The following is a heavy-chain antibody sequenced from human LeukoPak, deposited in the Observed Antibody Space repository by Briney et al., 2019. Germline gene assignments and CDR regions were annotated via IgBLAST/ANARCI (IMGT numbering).Heavy chain of an antibody. J-gene: IGHJ4*02. V-gene: IGHV3-48*04. D-gene: IGHD3-10*01. CDR3: SRRGMVRGVINPPFDY. CDR1: GFTFSSYS. CDR2: ISSSGSTI. Sequence: GGSLRLSCAASGFTFSSYSMNWVRQAPGKGLEWVSYISSSGSTIYYADSVKGRFTISRDNAKNSLYLQMNSLRAEDTAVYYCSRRGMVRGVINPPFDYWGQGTLVTVSS.